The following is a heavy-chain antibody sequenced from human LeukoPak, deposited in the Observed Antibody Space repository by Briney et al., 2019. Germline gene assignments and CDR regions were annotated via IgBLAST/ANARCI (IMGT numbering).Heavy chain of an antibody. V-gene: IGHV3-48*01. CDR1: GFTFSSYS. J-gene: IGHJ4*02. CDR2: ISSSSSTI. Sequence: GGSLRLSCAASGFTFSSYSMNWVRQAPGKGLEWVSCISSSSSTIYYADSVKGRFTISKDNAKNSLYLQMNSLRAEDTAVYYCARASITMVRGELVYYFDFWGQGTLVTVSS. D-gene: IGHD3-10*01. CDR3: ARASITMVRGELVYYFDF.